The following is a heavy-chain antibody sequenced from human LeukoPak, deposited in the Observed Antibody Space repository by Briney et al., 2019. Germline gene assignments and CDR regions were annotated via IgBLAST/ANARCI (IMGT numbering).Heavy chain of an antibody. V-gene: IGHV3-23*01. CDR1: GFTFSSYA. J-gene: IGHJ4*02. CDR2: ISGSGGST. CDR3: AKAGSIAAFDY. D-gene: IGHD6-6*01. Sequence: HPGASLRLSCAASGFTFSSYAMSWVRQAPGKRLEWVSAISGSGGSTYYVDSVKGRFTISRDNSKNTLYLQMNSLRAEDTAVYYCAKAGSIAAFDYWGQGTLVTVSS.